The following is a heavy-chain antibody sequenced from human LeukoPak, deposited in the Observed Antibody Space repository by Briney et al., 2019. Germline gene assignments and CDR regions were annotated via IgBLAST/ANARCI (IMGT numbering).Heavy chain of an antibody. CDR1: GFTFRNYW. Sequence: GGSLRLSCAASGFTFRNYWMHWVRQAPGKGLVWVSRVNGDGSSTNYADSVKGRFTISRDNAKNTLYLQMNSLRAEDTAVYHCARDRGGSAFDILGQGTMVTVSS. CDR3: ARDRGGSAFDI. CDR2: VNGDGSST. J-gene: IGHJ3*02. V-gene: IGHV3-74*01. D-gene: IGHD3-10*01.